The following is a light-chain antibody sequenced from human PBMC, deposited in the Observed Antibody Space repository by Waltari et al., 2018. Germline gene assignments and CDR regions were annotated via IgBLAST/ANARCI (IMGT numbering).Light chain of an antibody. CDR3: SSYTSSGTLV. CDR1: SSDVGRYNY. J-gene: IGLJ2*01. V-gene: IGLV2-14*03. CDR2: DVT. Sequence: QSALTQPASVSGSPGQSITISCTGTSSDVGRYNYVSWYQQHPGKAPKLMCFDVTDRPCGVSNRFSASKSGNTASLTISGLEAEDEADYYCSSYTSSGTLVFGGGTKLTVL.